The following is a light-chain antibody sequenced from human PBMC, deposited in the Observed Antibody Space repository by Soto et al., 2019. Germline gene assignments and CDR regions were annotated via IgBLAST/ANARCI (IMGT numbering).Light chain of an antibody. Sequence: DIQMTQSPSTLSASVGDRVTITCRASQSISSWLAWYQQKPGKAPNLLIYKASSLESGVPSRFSGSGSGTDFTLTISSLQPDDFATYHCQQYKAFWTFGQGTKVELK. CDR3: QQYKAFWT. CDR1: QSISSW. CDR2: KAS. J-gene: IGKJ1*01. V-gene: IGKV1-5*03.